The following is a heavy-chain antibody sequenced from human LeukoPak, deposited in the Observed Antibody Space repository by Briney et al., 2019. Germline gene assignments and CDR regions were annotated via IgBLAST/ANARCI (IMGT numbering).Heavy chain of an antibody. CDR3: ARDLTTTVVTPTYNWFDP. D-gene: IGHD4-23*01. CDR2: INPSGGST. Sequence: GASVKVSCKASGYTFTSYHMHWVRQAPGQGLEWMGIINPSGGSTSYAQKFQGRVTMTRDMSTSTVYMELSSLRSEDTAVYYCARDLTTTVVTPTYNWFDPWGQGTLVTVSS. CDR1: GYTFTSYH. J-gene: IGHJ5*02. V-gene: IGHV1-46*01.